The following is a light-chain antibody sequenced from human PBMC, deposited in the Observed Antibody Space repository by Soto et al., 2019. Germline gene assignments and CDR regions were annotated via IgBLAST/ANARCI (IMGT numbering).Light chain of an antibody. CDR2: AAS. Sequence: IQLTQSPSSLSASVGDRVTITCRASQGISSHLAWYQQKPGKATKLLIYAASTLQTGVPSRFSGGGSGTDFTLTLSSLQPEDFATYYCQQVNSFPSTCGQGTRLEIK. J-gene: IGKJ5*01. CDR3: QQVNSFPST. CDR1: QGISSH. V-gene: IGKV1-9*01.